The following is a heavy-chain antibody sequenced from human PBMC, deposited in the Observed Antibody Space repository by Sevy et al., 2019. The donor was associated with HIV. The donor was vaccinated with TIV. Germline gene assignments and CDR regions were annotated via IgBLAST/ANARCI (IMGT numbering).Heavy chain of an antibody. CDR1: GFTFSSYA. CDR3: AKGQTDYYDTSGPVDY. CDR2: IPYDGSSK. Sequence: GGSLRLSCAASGFTFSSYAMHWVRQAPGKGLEWVAAIPYDGSSKYYADSVKGRLTISRDNSKNTLYLQMNSLRAEDTALYYCAKGQTDYYDTSGPVDYWGQVTLVTVSS. D-gene: IGHD3-22*01. J-gene: IGHJ4*02. V-gene: IGHV3-30*18.